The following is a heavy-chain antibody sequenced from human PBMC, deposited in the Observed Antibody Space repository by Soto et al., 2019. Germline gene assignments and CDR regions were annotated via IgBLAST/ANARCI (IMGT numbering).Heavy chain of an antibody. CDR1: GFAFSSYA. J-gene: IGHJ4*02. V-gene: IGHV3-30-3*01. Sequence: QVQLVESGGGVVQPGRSLRLSCAASGFAFSSYAMHWVRQAPGKGLEWVAVISYDGSNKYYADSVKGRFTISRDNSKNTLYLQMNSLRAEDTAVYYCASGDGYNVGYFDYWGQGTLVTVSS. CDR2: ISYDGSNK. D-gene: IGHD5-12*01. CDR3: ASGDGYNVGYFDY.